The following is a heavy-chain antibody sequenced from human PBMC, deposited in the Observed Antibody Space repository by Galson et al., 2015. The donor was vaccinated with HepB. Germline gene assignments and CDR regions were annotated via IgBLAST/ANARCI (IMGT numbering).Heavy chain of an antibody. CDR2: IIPILGIA. Sequence: SVKVSCKASGGTFSSYTISWVRQAPGQGLEWMGRIIPILGIANYAQKFQGRVTITADKSTSTAYMELSSLRSEDTAVYYCARFHSGYRGFDYWGQGTLVTVSS. D-gene: IGHD5-12*01. J-gene: IGHJ4*02. CDR1: GGTFSSYT. CDR3: ARFHSGYRGFDY. V-gene: IGHV1-69*02.